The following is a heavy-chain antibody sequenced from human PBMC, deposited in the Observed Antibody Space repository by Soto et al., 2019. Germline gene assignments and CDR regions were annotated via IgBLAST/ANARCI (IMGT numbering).Heavy chain of an antibody. D-gene: IGHD5-12*01. CDR2: IYYSGST. CDR1: GGSMSSYY. J-gene: IGHJ4*02. Sequence: KTSETLSLTCTVSGGSMSSYYWSWIRQSPGKGLEWIGYIYYSGSTNYNPSLKSRVAISLDTSENQFSLMLSSVTAADTAVYYCARGEWLATIKPYFAYWGQGTLVTVSS. V-gene: IGHV4-59*01. CDR3: ARGEWLATIKPYFAY.